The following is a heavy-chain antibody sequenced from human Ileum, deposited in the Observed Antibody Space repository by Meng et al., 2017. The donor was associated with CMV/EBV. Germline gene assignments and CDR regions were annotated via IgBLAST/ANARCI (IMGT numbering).Heavy chain of an antibody. CDR2: ISRGDSLT. J-gene: IGHJ4*02. V-gene: IGHV3-23*03. D-gene: IGHD2-2*01. CDR3: AQWGWYQLQRGYFDY. CDR1: GFTFSSYA. Sequence: SGFTFSSYALSWVRQAPEKVLVWVSLISRGDSLTSYADSVQGRFPISRDNSQNPLYLQMNSLRAEDTAVYYCAQWGWYQLQRGYFDYWGQGTLVTVSS.